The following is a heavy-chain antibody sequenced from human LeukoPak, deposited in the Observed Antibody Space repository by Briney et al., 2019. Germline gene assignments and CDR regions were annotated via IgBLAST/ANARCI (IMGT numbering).Heavy chain of an antibody. J-gene: IGHJ5*02. V-gene: IGHV3-21*01. CDR2: ITISSSYI. Sequence: GGSLRLSCAASGFTFCSYSMNCVRQAPGKGLEWGSSITISSSYIYYADSVKGRFTISRDNDKNSLYLQMNSLRAEDTAAYYCARVFSGSSSWYNWFDPWGQGTLVTVSS. CDR3: ARVFSGSSSWYNWFDP. D-gene: IGHD6-13*01. CDR1: GFTFCSYS.